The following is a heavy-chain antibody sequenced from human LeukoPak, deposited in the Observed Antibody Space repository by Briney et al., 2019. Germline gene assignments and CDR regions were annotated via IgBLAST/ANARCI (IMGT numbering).Heavy chain of an antibody. J-gene: IGHJ4*02. CDR2: ISGSGGST. V-gene: IGHV3-23*01. Sequence: PGGSLRLSCAASGFTFSSYAMSWVRQAPGKGLEWVSAISGSGGSTYYADSVKGRFTISRDNSKNTLYLQMNSLRAEGTAVYYCAKDSFSGSYFDYWGQGTLVTVSS. D-gene: IGHD3-10*01. CDR1: GFTFSSYA. CDR3: AKDSFSGSYFDY.